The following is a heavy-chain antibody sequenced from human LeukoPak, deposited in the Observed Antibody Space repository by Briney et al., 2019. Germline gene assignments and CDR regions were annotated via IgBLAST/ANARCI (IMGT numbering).Heavy chain of an antibody. CDR3: ARWDTGYDF. V-gene: IGHV4-59*08. J-gene: IGHJ4*02. D-gene: IGHD5-12*01. CDR1: GGSISRYY. CDR2: IHNSGTT. Sequence: SETLSLFCTVSGGSISRYYWTWIRQPPEKGLEWIGYIHNSGTTNSNPSLKSRVTMSMDTSKNQFSLNLNSLTAADTAVYYCARWDTGYDFWGQGTLVTVSS.